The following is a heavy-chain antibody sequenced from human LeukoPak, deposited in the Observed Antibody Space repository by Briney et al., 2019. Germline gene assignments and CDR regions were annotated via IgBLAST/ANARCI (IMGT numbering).Heavy chain of an antibody. CDR2: ITGSGRNT. V-gene: IGHV3-23*01. D-gene: IGHD6-13*01. J-gene: IGHJ4*02. CDR1: GFTFSTYE. CDR3: AKDRVAAAGSLWGSVWEDKGIDY. Sequence: PGGSLRLSCAASGFTFSTYEMNWVRQAPGKGLEWVSTITGSGRNTYYADSVKGRFTISRDNSKNTLYLQMNSLRAEDTAVYYCAKDRVAAAGSLWGSVWEDKGIDYWGQGTLVTVSS.